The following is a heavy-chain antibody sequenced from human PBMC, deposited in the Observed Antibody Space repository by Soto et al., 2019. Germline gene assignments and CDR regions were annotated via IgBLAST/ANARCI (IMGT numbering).Heavy chain of an antibody. Sequence: GGSLRLSCAASGFIVSSNYMSWVRQAPGKGLEWVSVIYSGGSTYYADSVKGRFTISRDNSKNTLYLQMNSLRAEDTAVYYCAPVVLSEYYYYGMDVWGQGTTVTVSS. J-gene: IGHJ6*02. V-gene: IGHV3-53*01. CDR2: IYSGGST. CDR1: GFIVSSNY. D-gene: IGHD2-8*01. CDR3: APVVLSEYYYYGMDV.